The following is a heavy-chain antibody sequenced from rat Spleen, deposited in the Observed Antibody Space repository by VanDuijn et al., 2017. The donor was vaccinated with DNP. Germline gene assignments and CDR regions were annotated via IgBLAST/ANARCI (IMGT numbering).Heavy chain of an antibody. CDR1: GFTFSSYW. J-gene: IGHJ4*01. Sequence: EVQLVESGGGLVQPGRSLKLSCVASGFTFSSYWMHWIRQPPGKDLEWVSYISYDGGSTYYGDSVKGRFTISRDNAKSTLYLQMNSLRSEDMATYYCARQGTLPGYSPYPSAMDAWGQGTSVTASS. D-gene: IGHD1-4*01. V-gene: IGHV5-22*01. CDR2: ISYDGGST. CDR3: ARQGTLPGYSPYPSAMDA.